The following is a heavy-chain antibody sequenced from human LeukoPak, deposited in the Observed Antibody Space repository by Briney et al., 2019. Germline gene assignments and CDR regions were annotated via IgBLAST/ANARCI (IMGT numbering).Heavy chain of an antibody. D-gene: IGHD4-17*01. J-gene: IGHJ2*01. V-gene: IGHV4-39*01. Sequence: SETLSLTCTVSGGSISSNSYSWGWIRQPPGKGLEWIGSIFYSGSTSYNPSLKSRVTISVDTSKSQFSLKLTSVTASDTAVYYCASTTWGRVTRWYFDLWAVAPWSLSPQ. CDR2: IFYSGST. CDR3: ASTTWGRVTRWYFDL. CDR1: GGSISSNSYS.